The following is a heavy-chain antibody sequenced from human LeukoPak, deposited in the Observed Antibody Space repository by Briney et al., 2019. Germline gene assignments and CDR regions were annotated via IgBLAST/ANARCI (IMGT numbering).Heavy chain of an antibody. CDR1: RFTLSNYW. CDR2: IKQDGSET. Sequence: PGGSLRLSCAASRFTLSNYWMSWVRQAPGKGLELVANIKQDGSETYYVDSVKGRFTISRDNAKNSLSLQMNSLRAEDTAVYYCARQRGSGCLDYWGQGTLVTVSS. V-gene: IGHV3-7*01. J-gene: IGHJ4*02. CDR3: ARQRGSGCLDY. D-gene: IGHD6-19*01.